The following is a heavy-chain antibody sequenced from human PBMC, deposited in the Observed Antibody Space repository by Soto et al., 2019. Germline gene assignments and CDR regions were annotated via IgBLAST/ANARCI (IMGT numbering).Heavy chain of an antibody. CDR3: AKFKELSRSGPDY. D-gene: IGHD3-16*02. CDR2: IGSTGSKI. V-gene: IGHV3-23*01. J-gene: IGHJ4*02. Sequence: EVQLFESGGDLVQPGGSLRLSCAATGFTFSDYAMKWVRQTPGKGLEWVSSIGSTGSKIFYADSVKGRFTISRDNSRNTLYMQMNSLRADDTAVYYCAKFKELSRSGPDYWGQGTLVTVSS. CDR1: GFTFSDYA.